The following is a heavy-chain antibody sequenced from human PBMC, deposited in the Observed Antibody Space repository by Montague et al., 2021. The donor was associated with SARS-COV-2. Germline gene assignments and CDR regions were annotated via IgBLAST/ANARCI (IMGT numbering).Heavy chain of an antibody. CDR2: IRPDGTST. CDR3: VRPLWFGDSDYYFDS. V-gene: IGHV3-74*01. D-gene: IGHD3-10*01. Sequence: RSLSFAASGFTFRSYWMHWVRQVPGRGLVWVSRIRPDGTSTHYAASVKGRFVISRDNAKNTLSLEKTNLRVDDTAIYYCVRPLWFGDSDYYFDSWGQGTLVSVSS. CDR1: GFTFRSYW. J-gene: IGHJ4*02.